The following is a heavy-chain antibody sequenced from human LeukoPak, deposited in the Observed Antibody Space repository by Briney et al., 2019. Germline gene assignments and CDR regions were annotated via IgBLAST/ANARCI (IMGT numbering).Heavy chain of an antibody. J-gene: IGHJ5*02. D-gene: IGHD4-17*01. V-gene: IGHV3-30*03. CDR3: ARDRLMTTVTKSWFDP. CDR2: ISYDGSNK. CDR1: GFIFSSHG. Sequence: YPGGSLRLSCAASGFIFSSHGMNWVRQAPGKGLEWVAVISYDGSNKYYADSVKGRFTISRDNSKNTLYLQMNSLRAEDTAVYYCARDRLMTTVTKSWFDPWGQGTLVTVSS.